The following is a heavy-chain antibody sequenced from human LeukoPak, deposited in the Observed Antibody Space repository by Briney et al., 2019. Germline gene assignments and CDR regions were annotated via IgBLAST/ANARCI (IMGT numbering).Heavy chain of an antibody. Sequence: SETLSLTCAVYGGSFSGYYWSWIRQPPGKGLEWIGSIYYSGSTYYNPSLKSRVTISVDTSKNQFSLKLSSVTAADTAVYYCARDGGYSYGLRYFDIWGQGTMVTVSS. CDR3: ARDGGYSYGLRYFDI. D-gene: IGHD5-18*01. CDR1: GGSFSGYY. J-gene: IGHJ3*02. V-gene: IGHV4-34*01. CDR2: IYYSGST.